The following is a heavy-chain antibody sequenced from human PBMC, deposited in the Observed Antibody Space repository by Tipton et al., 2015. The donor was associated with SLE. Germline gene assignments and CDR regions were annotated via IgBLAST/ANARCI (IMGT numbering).Heavy chain of an antibody. CDR1: GFTFSSYA. Sequence: GSLRLSCAASGFTFSSYAMSWVRQAPGKGLEWVSAITDSGRTTYYADSMKGRLTISRDNANNSMFLQMTSLRAEDTAVYYCARDYGDSNFDYWGQGTLVTVSS. CDR2: ITDSGRTT. J-gene: IGHJ4*02. CDR3: ARDYGDSNFDY. D-gene: IGHD2-21*02. V-gene: IGHV3-23*01.